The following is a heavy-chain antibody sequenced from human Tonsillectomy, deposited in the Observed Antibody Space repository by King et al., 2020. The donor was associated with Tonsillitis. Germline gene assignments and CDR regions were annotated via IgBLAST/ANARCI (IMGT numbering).Heavy chain of an antibody. V-gene: IGHV3-23*04. CDR1: GFTFSSYA. J-gene: IGHJ4*02. D-gene: IGHD2-21*01. Sequence: QLVQSGGDLVQPGGSLRLSCAASGFTFSSYAMSWVRQATGKVLDWVSTISDSGGSTYYADSVKGRFTISRDNSENTVYLQMNSLRADDTALYYFAKWAPGLAVSVSGVVDYWGQGTLVTV. CDR3: AKWAPGLAVSVSGVVDY. CDR2: ISDSGGST.